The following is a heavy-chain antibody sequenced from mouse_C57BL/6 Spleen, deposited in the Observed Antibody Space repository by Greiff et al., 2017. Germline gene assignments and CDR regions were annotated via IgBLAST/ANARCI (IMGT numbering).Heavy chain of an antibody. D-gene: IGHD1-1*01. V-gene: IGHV1-61*01. CDR3: ARKMGALAWDLDY. CDR1: GYTFTSYW. CDR2: IYPSASET. J-gene: IGHJ2*01. Sequence: QVQLQQPGAELVRPGSSVKLSCKASGYTFTSYWMDWVKQRPGQGLEWIGNIYPSASETHYNQTFKDTATLTVDKSSGTAYMQLSSRTSEDSAVXYCARKMGALAWDLDYWGKGTTLTVSS.